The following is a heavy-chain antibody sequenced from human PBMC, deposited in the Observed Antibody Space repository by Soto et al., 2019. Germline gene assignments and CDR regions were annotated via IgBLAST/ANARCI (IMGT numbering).Heavy chain of an antibody. V-gene: IGHV1-8*01. CDR1: GYTFTMYD. CDR2: MNPNSGNT. CDR3: ASGLDFWWSYSFDI. J-gene: IGHJ5*01. Sequence: ASVKVSCKASGYTFTMYDINWVRQATGQGLEWMGWMNPNSGNTGYAQKFQGRVTMTRNTSISTAYMELSSLRSEDTAVYYCASGLDFWWSYSFDIWGQRPMVTVSS. D-gene: IGHD3-3*01.